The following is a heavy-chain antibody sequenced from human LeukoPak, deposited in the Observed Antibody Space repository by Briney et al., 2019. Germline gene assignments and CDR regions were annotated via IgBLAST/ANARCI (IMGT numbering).Heavy chain of an antibody. CDR1: GYTFTSYG. CDR2: ISAYNGNT. Sequence: ASVKVSCKASGYTFTSYGISWVRQAPGQGLEWMGWISAYNGNTNYAQKLQGRVTMTTDTSTSTAYMELSSLRSEDTAVYYCARGGFSTRPRYYYYYYYMDVWGKGTTVTVSS. J-gene: IGHJ6*03. CDR3: ARGGFSTRPRYYYYYYYMDV. V-gene: IGHV1-18*01. D-gene: IGHD2/OR15-2a*01.